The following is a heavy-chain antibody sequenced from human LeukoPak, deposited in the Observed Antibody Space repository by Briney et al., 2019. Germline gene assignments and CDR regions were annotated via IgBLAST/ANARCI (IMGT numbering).Heavy chain of an antibody. CDR3: AKDGSSSSPFDY. Sequence: PGGSLRLSCAASGFTFDDYAMHWVRQAPGKGLEWVSLISGDGGSTYYADSVKGRFTTSRDNSENSLYLQMNSLRTEDTALYYCAKDGSSSSPFDYWGQGTLVTVSS. CDR1: GFTFDDYA. J-gene: IGHJ4*02. V-gene: IGHV3-43*02. CDR2: ISGDGGST. D-gene: IGHD6-13*01.